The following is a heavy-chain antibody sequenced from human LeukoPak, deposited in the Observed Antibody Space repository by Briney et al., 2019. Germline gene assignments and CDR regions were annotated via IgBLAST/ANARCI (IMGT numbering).Heavy chain of an antibody. Sequence: PSETLSLTCNVSGDSISSSSYYWSWIRVPPGKGLEWIGSIYYAGSTYYNPSLKSRVTLSVDTSTNHFSLNIKSVTAADTAMYYCARGRRIVVLPGRGYFDLWGRGTLVTVSS. D-gene: IGHD4/OR15-4a*01. CDR1: GDSISSSSYY. V-gene: IGHV4-39*02. J-gene: IGHJ2*01. CDR2: IYYAGST. CDR3: ARGRRIVVLPGRGYFDL.